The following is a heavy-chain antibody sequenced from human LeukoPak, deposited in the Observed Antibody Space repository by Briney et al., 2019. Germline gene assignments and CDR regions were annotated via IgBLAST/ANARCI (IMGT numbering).Heavy chain of an antibody. D-gene: IGHD2-21*02. CDR1: GGSITSHY. J-gene: IGHJ5*01. CDR2: VHYSGST. Sequence: SETLSLTCSVSGGSITSHYWSWIRQPPGKGLEWIGYVHYSGSTNYNPSLKSRVSISIDTAKNKFYLKLSSVTAADTAVYYRARHETDNWFDSWGQGTLVTVSS. V-gene: IGHV4-59*08. CDR3: ARHETDNWFDS.